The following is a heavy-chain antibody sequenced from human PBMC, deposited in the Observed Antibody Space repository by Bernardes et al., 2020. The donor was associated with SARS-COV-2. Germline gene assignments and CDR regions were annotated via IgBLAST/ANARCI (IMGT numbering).Heavy chain of an antibody. CDR2: MYYSGST. CDR1: GGSFSSYY. V-gene: IGHV4-59*08. CDR3: ARRSGTGWYWYFDL. J-gene: IGHJ2*01. Sequence: SETLSLTCTVSGGSFSSYYLSWIRQPPGKGLEWIGYMYYSGSTNYNPSPKSRVTISVDTSKSQFSLRLDSVTDADTAVYYCARRSGTGWYWYFDLWGRGTMVTVSS. D-gene: IGHD6-19*01.